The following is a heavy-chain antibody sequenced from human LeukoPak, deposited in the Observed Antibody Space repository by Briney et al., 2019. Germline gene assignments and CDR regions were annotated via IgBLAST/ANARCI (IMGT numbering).Heavy chain of an antibody. J-gene: IGHJ4*02. D-gene: IGHD3-9*01. V-gene: IGHV1-18*01. CDR1: GYTFTSYG. Sequence: ASVKVSCKASGYTFTSYGISWVRQAPGQGLEWMGWISAYNGNTNYAQKLQGRVTMTTDTSTSTAYMELSSLRSEDTAVYYCARARGVGYDILTGYYRQYYFDYWGQGTLVTVSS. CDR2: ISAYNGNT. CDR3: ARARGVGYDILTGYYRQYYFDY.